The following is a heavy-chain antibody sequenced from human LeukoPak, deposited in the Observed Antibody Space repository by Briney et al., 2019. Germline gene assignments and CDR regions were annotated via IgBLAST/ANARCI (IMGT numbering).Heavy chain of an antibody. CDR3: AKVSGYCSGGSCYMLWGAFDI. D-gene: IGHD2-15*01. Sequence: GGSLRLSCAASGFTFSSYGMHWVRQAPGKGLEWVAFIRYDGSNKYYADSVKGRFTISRDNSKNTLYLQMNSLRAEDTAVYYCAKVSGYCSGGSCYMLWGAFDIWGQGTMVTVSS. CDR1: GFTFSSYG. CDR2: IRYDGSNK. J-gene: IGHJ3*02. V-gene: IGHV3-30*02.